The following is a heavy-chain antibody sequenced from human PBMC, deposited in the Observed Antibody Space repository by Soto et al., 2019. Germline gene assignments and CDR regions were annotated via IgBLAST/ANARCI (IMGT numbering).Heavy chain of an antibody. CDR3: ARPQAIDCSISHYYFAI. D-gene: IGHD2-21*01. J-gene: IGHJ4*02. CDR2: IYASRAT. V-gene: IGHV4-59*01. Sequence: SATLSLTCTFSCGSIGRFYWSWSRQSPGETLEWIGYIYASRATTYNPSLESRITMSVDIPNNEFSLDLTSVTAADTAVYYRARPQAIDCSISHYYFAIWGRGTMFT. CDR1: CGSIGRFY.